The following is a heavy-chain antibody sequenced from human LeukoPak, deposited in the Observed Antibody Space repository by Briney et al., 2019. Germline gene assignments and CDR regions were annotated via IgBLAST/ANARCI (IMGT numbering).Heavy chain of an antibody. J-gene: IGHJ4*02. CDR2: INEDGSTT. V-gene: IGHV3-74*01. D-gene: IGHD1-26*01. Sequence: QAWGSLRLSCAASGFTFGSNWMHWVRQAPGKGLVWVSRINEDGSTTNYADSVKGRSTIFRDNAKNTLYLQMNSLRAEDTAVYYCVRDLGGRSGHWGQGTLVTVSS. CDR1: GFTFGSNW. CDR3: VRDLGGRSGH.